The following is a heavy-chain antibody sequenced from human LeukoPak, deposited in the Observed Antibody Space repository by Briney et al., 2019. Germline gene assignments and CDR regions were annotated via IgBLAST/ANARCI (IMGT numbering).Heavy chain of an antibody. Sequence: ASVKVSRKASGYTFTGYYMHWVRQAPGQGLEWMGWINPDSGDTKFAQKFQGRVSMTRDTSTSTAYMELSGLRSDDTAYYFCARVQYYNILTGSFQYWGQGTLVTVSS. J-gene: IGHJ4*02. CDR2: INPDSGDT. V-gene: IGHV1-2*02. CDR1: GYTFTGYY. CDR3: ARVQYYNILTGSFQY. D-gene: IGHD3-9*01.